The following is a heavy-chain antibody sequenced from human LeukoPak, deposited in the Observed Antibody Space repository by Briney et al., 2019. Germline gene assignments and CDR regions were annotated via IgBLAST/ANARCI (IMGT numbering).Heavy chain of an antibody. D-gene: IGHD6-19*01. J-gene: IGHJ4*02. Sequence: ASVKVSCKASGYTFTSYDINCVRQATGQGLEWMGWMNPNSGNTGYAQKFQGRVTMTRNTSISTAYTELSSLRSEDTAVYYCARVKPGIAVAGTDPGGDYWGQGTLVTVSS. CDR3: ARVKPGIAVAGTDPGGDY. CDR2: MNPNSGNT. V-gene: IGHV1-8*01. CDR1: GYTFTSYD.